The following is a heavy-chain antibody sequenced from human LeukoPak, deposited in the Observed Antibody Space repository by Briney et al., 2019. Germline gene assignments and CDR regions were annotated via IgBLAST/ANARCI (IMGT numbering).Heavy chain of an antibody. CDR2: IYPGDSDT. CDR1: GYSFTSYW. J-gene: IGHJ4*02. V-gene: IGHV5-51*01. Sequence: GESLKISCKGSGYSFTSYWIGWVRQMPGKGLEWMGIIYPGDSDTRYSPSFQGQVTISADKSISTAYLQWSSLKASDTAMYYCARPRIYCSGGSCYPETFDYWGQGTLVTVSS. CDR3: ARPRIYCSGGSCYPETFDY. D-gene: IGHD2-15*01.